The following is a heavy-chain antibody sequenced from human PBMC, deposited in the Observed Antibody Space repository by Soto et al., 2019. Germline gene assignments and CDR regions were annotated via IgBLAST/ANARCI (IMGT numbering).Heavy chain of an antibody. CDR1: GGSISSSSYY. V-gene: IGHV4-39*01. CDR3: ARQWELPGPFWYYYYGMDV. Sequence: SETLSLTCTVSGGSISSSSYYWGWIRQPPGKGLEWIGSIYYSGSTYYNPSLKSRVTISVDTSKNPFSLKLSSVTAADTAVYYCARQWELPGPFWYYYYGMDVWGQGTTVTVSS. CDR2: IYYSGST. J-gene: IGHJ6*02. D-gene: IGHD1-26*01.